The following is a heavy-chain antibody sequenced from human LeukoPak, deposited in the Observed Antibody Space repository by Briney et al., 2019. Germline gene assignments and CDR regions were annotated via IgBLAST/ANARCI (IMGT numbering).Heavy chain of an antibody. CDR2: ISYDGSNK. Sequence: GGSLRLSCAASGFTFSSYAMHWVRQAPGKGLEWVAVISYDGSNKYYADSVKGRFTISRDNSKNTLYLQMNSLRAEDTAVYYCARDPVGPYGDYGVYFDYWGQGTLVTVSS. J-gene: IGHJ4*02. CDR1: GFTFSSYA. V-gene: IGHV3-30-3*01. D-gene: IGHD4-17*01. CDR3: ARDPVGPYGDYGVYFDY.